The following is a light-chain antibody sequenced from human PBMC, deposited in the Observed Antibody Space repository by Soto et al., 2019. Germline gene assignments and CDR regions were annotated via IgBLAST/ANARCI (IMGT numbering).Light chain of an antibody. CDR1: QSVSSN. Sequence: EIVMTQSPATLSVSPGERATLSCRASQSVSSNLAWYQQKPGQDPRLLIYGASTRATGIPARFSGSGSGTEFTLTISSLQSEDFAVYYCQQYNNWPPRTFGGGTKVEIK. V-gene: IGKV3-15*01. CDR2: GAS. J-gene: IGKJ4*01. CDR3: QQYNNWPPRT.